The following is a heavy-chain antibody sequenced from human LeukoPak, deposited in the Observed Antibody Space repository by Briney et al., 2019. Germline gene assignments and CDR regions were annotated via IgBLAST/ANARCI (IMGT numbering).Heavy chain of an antibody. V-gene: IGHV1-69*02. CDR1: GGTFSSYT. CDR3: ARWLLGSSGTNWFDP. D-gene: IGHD6-19*01. Sequence: GASVKVSCKASGGTFSSYTISWVRQAPGQGLEWMGRIIPILGIANYAQKFQGRVTITADKSTSTAYMELSSLRSEDTAVYYCARWLLGSSGTNWFDPWGQGTLVTVSS. CDR2: IIPILGIA. J-gene: IGHJ5*02.